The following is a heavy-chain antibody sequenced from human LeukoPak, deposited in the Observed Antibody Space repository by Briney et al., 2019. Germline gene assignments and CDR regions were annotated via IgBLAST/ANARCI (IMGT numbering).Heavy chain of an antibody. Sequence: SETLSLTCAVYGGSFSGYYWSWIRQPPGKGLEWIGEINHSGSTNYNPSLKSRVTISVDTSKNQFSLKLSSVTAADTAVYYCARVPIAAAGTVDYWGQGTLVTVSS. CDR1: GGSFSGYY. J-gene: IGHJ4*02. CDR3: ARVPIAAAGTVDY. CDR2: INHSGST. V-gene: IGHV4-34*01. D-gene: IGHD6-13*01.